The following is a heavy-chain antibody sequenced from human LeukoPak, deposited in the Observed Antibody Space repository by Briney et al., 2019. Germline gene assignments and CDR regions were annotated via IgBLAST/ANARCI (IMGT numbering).Heavy chain of an antibody. Sequence: GGSLRLSCAASGFAFFDYAMHWVRQPPGKGLEWVALISWDGASPYYADFVKGRFTISRDNSKNSLYLQMNRLRAEDTALYYCAKDPKSSGWYGSLDYWGQGTLVTVSS. CDR2: ISWDGASP. V-gene: IGHV3-43D*03. D-gene: IGHD6-19*01. J-gene: IGHJ4*02. CDR1: GFAFFDYA. CDR3: AKDPKSSGWYGSLDY.